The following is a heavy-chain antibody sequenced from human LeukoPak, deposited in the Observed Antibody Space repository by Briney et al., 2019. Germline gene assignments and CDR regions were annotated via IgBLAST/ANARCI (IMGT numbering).Heavy chain of an antibody. CDR3: ARKSRADY. Sequence: GESLKISCKGSGYSFPTYWIGWVRQMPGKGLEWMGIIYPVDSETRYSPSFQGQVTISADKSISTAYLQWSRLKASDTAMYYCARKSRADYWGQGTLVTVSS. J-gene: IGHJ4*02. V-gene: IGHV5-51*01. CDR2: IYPVDSET. CDR1: GYSFPTYW.